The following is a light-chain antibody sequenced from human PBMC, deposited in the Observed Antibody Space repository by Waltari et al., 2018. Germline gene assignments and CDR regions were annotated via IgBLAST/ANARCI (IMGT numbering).Light chain of an antibody. J-gene: IGKJ2*01. V-gene: IGKV1-39*01. Sequence: DIQMTQSPSSLSASVGDTVTVTCRASQNIRTYLNWYQQKTAKAPKLLIYGASTLQRGVPSRFRGSASGTEFTLTVTNLQPDDFATYFCQQSFSSPRTFGQGTKLEIK. CDR3: QQSFSSPRT. CDR1: QNIRTY. CDR2: GAS.